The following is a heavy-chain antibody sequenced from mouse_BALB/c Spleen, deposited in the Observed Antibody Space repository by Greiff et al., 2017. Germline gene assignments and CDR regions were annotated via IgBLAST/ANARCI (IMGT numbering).Heavy chain of an antibody. D-gene: IGHD2-4*01. CDR3: ARRDYDFYAMDY. V-gene: IGHV3-1*02. CDR1: GYSITSGYS. Sequence: EVQGVESGPDLVKPSQSLSLTCTVTGYSITSGYSWHWIRQCPGNKLEWMGYIHYSGSTNYNPSLNSRISITRDTSKNQFFLQLNSVTTEDTATYYCARRDYDFYAMDYWGQGTSVTVSS. J-gene: IGHJ4*01. CDR2: IHYSGST.